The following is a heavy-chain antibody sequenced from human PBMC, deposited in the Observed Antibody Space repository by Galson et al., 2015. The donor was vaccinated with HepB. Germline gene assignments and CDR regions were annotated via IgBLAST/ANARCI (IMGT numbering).Heavy chain of an antibody. CDR2: INTNTGNP. V-gene: IGHV7-4-1*02. CDR1: GYNFNGYA. D-gene: IGHD6-19*01. Sequence: SVKVSCKASGYNFNGYAMNWVRQAPGQGLEWMGWINTNTGNPTYAQGFTGRFVFSLDTSVSTAYLQINSLKAEDTAVYYCAKERVWLAREFDYWGQGTLVTVSS. CDR3: AKERVWLAREFDY. J-gene: IGHJ4*02.